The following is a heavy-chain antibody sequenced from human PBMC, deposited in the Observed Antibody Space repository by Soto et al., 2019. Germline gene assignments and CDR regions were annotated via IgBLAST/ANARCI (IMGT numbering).Heavy chain of an antibody. CDR3: ARVLHDYSNSLYDYYGMDV. Sequence: QVQLVQSGAAVKKPGSSVKVSCKASGGTFSSYAISWVRQAPGQGLEWMGGIIPIFGTATYAQKFQGRVTITADESTSTAYMELSSLRSEDTAVYYCARVLHDYSNSLYDYYGMDVWGQGTTVTVSS. D-gene: IGHD4-4*01. CDR2: IIPIFGTA. CDR1: GGTFSSYA. V-gene: IGHV1-69*01. J-gene: IGHJ6*02.